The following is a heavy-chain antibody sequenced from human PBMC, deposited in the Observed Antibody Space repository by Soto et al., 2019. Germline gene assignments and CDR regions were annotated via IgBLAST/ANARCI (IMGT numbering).Heavy chain of an antibody. CDR3: ASSSPYYYGMDV. CDR2: IWYDGSNK. J-gene: IGHJ6*02. Sequence: GGSLRLSCAASGFTFSSYWMHWVRQAPGKGLEWVAVIWYDGSNKYYADSVKGRFTISRDNSKNTLYLQMNSLRAEDTAVYYCASSSPYYYGMDVWGQGTTVTVSS. CDR1: GFTFSSYW. D-gene: IGHD6-13*01. V-gene: IGHV3-33*08.